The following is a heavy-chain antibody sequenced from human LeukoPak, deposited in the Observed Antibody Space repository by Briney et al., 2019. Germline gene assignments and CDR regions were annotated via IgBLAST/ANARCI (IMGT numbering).Heavy chain of an antibody. D-gene: IGHD6-13*01. CDR2: IYSGGST. Sequence: PGGSLRLSCAASGFTVSSNYMSWVRQAPGKGLEWVSVIYSGGSTYYADSVKGRFTISRDNSKNTLYLQMNSLRAEDTAVYYCARDRGSSSWTDYFDYWGQGTLVTVSS. J-gene: IGHJ4*02. CDR3: ARDRGSSSWTDYFDY. CDR1: GFTVSSNY. V-gene: IGHV3-53*01.